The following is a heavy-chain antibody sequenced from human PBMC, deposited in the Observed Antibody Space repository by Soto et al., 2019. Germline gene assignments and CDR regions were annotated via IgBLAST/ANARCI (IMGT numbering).Heavy chain of an antibody. V-gene: IGHV4-39*01. CDR3: ARHVPVNYYDSSGPLDY. J-gene: IGHJ4*02. Sequence: ATLSLTCTVSGGSISSSSYYWGWIRQPPGKGLEWIGSIYYSGSTYYNPSLKSRVTISVDTSKNQFSLKLSSVTAADTAVYYCARHVPVNYYDSSGPLDYWGQGTLVTVSS. CDR2: IYYSGST. CDR1: GGSISSSSYY. D-gene: IGHD3-22*01.